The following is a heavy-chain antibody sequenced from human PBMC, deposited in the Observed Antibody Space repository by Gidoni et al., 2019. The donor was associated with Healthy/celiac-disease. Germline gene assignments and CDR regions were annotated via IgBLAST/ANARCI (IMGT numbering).Heavy chain of an antibody. J-gene: IGHJ4*02. CDR1: GYTFTAYY. D-gene: IGHD5-18*01. CDR2: INPNSGGT. Sequence: QVQLVQSGAEVKKPGASVKVSCKASGYTFTAYYMHWVRQAPGQGLEWMGWINPNSGGTNYAQKFQGRVTMTRDTSISTAYMELSRLRSDDTAVYYCARDGGPWIQLWFYDYWGQGTLVTVSS. V-gene: IGHV1-2*02. CDR3: ARDGGPWIQLWFYDY.